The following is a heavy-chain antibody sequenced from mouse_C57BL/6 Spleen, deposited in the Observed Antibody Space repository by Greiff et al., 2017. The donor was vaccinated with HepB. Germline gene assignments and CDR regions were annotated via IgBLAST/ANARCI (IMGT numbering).Heavy chain of an antibody. CDR3: ARHTVVATEYFDV. CDR2: IWSGGST. V-gene: IGHV2-2*01. Sequence: QVQLQQSGPGLVQPSQSLSITCTVSGFSLTSYGVHWVRQSPGKGLEWLGVIWSGGSTDYNAAFISRLSISKDNSKSQVFFKMNSLQADDTAIHYCARHTVVATEYFDVWGTGTTVTVSS. J-gene: IGHJ1*03. CDR1: GFSLTSYG. D-gene: IGHD1-1*01.